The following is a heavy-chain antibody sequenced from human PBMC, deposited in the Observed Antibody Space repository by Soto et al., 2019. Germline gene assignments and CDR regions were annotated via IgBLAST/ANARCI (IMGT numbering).Heavy chain of an antibody. CDR3: ARYYDFWSGSNWFDP. CDR2: IYYSGTT. J-gene: IGHJ5*02. Sequence: PETLSLTCTVSGGSISSYYWSWIRQPPGKGLEWIGYIYYSGTTDYNPSLKSRVTISVDTSKNQFSLKLSSVTAADTAVYYCARYYDFWSGSNWFDPWGQGTLVTVSS. V-gene: IGHV4-59*01. D-gene: IGHD3-3*01. CDR1: GGSISSYY.